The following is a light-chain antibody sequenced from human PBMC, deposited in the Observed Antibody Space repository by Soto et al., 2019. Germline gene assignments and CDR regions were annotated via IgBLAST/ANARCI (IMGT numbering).Light chain of an antibody. V-gene: IGLV2-23*01. CDR3: CSYAGSSTDVV. CDR1: SSDVGSYNL. J-gene: IGLJ2*01. CDR2: EGS. Sequence: QSALTQPASVSGSPGQSITISCTGTSSDVGSYNLVSWYQQHPGKAPKLMIYEGSKRPSGVSNRFTGYKSGNTASLTISGLQAEDEAEYYCCSYAGSSTDVVFGGGTKLTVL.